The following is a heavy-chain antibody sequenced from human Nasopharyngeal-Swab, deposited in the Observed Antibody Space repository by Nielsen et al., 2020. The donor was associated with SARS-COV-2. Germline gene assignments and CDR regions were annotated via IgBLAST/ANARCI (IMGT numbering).Heavy chain of an antibody. CDR3: GKSQFDGYYFDY. CDR2: ISGSGGST. D-gene: IGHD3-9*01. J-gene: IGHJ4*02. CDR1: GFTFSSYA. Sequence: GESLKISCAASGFTFSSYAMSWVRQAPGKGLEWVSAISGSGGSTYYADSVKGRFTISRDNSKNTLYLQMNSLRAEDTAVYYCGKSQFDGYYFDYWGQGTLVTVSS. V-gene: IGHV3-23*01.